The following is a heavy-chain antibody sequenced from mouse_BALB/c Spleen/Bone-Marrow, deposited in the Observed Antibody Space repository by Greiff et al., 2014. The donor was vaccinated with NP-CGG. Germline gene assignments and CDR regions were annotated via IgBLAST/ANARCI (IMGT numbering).Heavy chain of an antibody. V-gene: IGHV1-80*01. Sequence: VQLQQSGAELVRPGSSVKISCKASGYALSSNWMNWVKQRPGQGLEWIGQIYPGGGDTNYNGKFQGKATLTADKSSSTAYMQLSSLTSEDSAVYLCARGDYRYGDFAMDYWGQGTSVTVSS. D-gene: IGHD2-12*01. CDR1: GYALSSNW. CDR3: ARGDYRYGDFAMDY. CDR2: IYPGGGDT. J-gene: IGHJ4*01.